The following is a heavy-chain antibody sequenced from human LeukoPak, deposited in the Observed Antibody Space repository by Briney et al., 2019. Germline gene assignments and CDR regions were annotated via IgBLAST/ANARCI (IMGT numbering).Heavy chain of an antibody. V-gene: IGHV1-2*02. CDR2: INPNGGGT. J-gene: IGHJ6*02. CDR3: ARVQSHNIAAAGTQYYYGMDV. CDR1: GYTFTGYY. D-gene: IGHD6-13*01. Sequence: ASVKVSCKASGYTFTGYYMHWVRQAPGQGLEWMGWINPNGGGTNYAQKFQGRVTMTRDTSISTAYMELSRLRSDDTAVYYCARVQSHNIAAAGTQYYYGMDVWGQGTTVTVSS.